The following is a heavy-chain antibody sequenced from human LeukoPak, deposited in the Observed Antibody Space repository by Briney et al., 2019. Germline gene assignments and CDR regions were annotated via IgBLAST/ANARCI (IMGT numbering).Heavy chain of an antibody. D-gene: IGHD3-22*01. CDR1: GGTFSSYA. CDR2: IIPIFGTA. CDR3: ARDYYYDSSGCYYEESYYYYGMDV. V-gene: IGHV1-69*13. Sequence: GASVKVSCKASGGTFSSYAISWVRQAPGQGLEWMGGIIPIFGTANYAQKVQGRVTITADESTSTAYMELSSLRSEDTAVYYCARDYYYDSSGCYYEESYYYYGMDVWGQGTTVTVSS. J-gene: IGHJ6*02.